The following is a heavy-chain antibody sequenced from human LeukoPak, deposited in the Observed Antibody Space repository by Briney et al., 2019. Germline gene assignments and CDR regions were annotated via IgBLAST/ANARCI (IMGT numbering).Heavy chain of an antibody. Sequence: GRSRRPSCAASGFTFSSYWTHWVRQAPRNRLVWVSRIKSDVSSTSYAHSVKGRFTISRDNSKNTLYLQMTSMRAEDTAVYYCARDGIVTAGPFDPWGRGTLVTV. V-gene: IGHV3-74*01. D-gene: IGHD6-25*01. J-gene: IGHJ5*02. CDR2: IKSDVSST. CDR3: ARDGIVTAGPFDP. CDR1: GFTFSSYW.